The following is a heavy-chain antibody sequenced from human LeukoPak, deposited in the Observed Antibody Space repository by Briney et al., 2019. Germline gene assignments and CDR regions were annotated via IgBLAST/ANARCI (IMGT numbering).Heavy chain of an antibody. Sequence: GGSLRLSCAASGFTFSRYAMTWVRQAPGKGLEWVSAISGSGGSTYYADSVKGRFTISRDNSKNTLYLQMNSLRAEDTAVYYCAKERRDGYNPKDFDYWGQGTLVTVSS. J-gene: IGHJ4*02. V-gene: IGHV3-23*01. CDR1: GFTFSRYA. D-gene: IGHD5-24*01. CDR2: ISGSGGST. CDR3: AKERRDGYNPKDFDY.